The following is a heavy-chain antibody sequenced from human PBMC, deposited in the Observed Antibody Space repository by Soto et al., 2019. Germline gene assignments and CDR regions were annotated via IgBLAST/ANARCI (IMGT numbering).Heavy chain of an antibody. V-gene: IGHV1-69*06. Sequence: QVQLVQSGAEVKKPGSSVKVSCKASGGTFSSYAISWVRQAPGQGLEWMGGIIPIFGTANYAQKFQGRVTITADKSTSTAYMELSSLRSEDTDVYYCARVSVPLSYDYVWGRTKYYFDYWGQGTLVTVSS. CDR3: ARVSVPLSYDYVWGRTKYYFDY. J-gene: IGHJ4*02. CDR2: IIPIFGTA. D-gene: IGHD3-16*01. CDR1: GGTFSSYA.